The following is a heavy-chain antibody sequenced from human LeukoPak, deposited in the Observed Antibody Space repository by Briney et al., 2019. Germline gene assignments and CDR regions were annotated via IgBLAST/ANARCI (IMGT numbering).Heavy chain of an antibody. D-gene: IGHD3-10*01. V-gene: IGHV4-4*07. CDR3: ARDNPAGP. CDR2: VYTSGNT. J-gene: IGHJ5*02. CDR1: GGSISGYS. Sequence: SETLSLTCTVSGGSISGYSWSWIRQSAGKGLEWIGRVYTSGNTSYNPSFKSRVTMSIDTSKKQFSLKLRSVTAADTAVYYCARDNPAGPWGQGTLVTVSS.